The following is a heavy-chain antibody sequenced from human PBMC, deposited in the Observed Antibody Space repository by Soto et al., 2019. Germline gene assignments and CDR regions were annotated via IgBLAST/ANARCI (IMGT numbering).Heavy chain of an antibody. D-gene: IGHD3-22*01. Sequence: QVQLVQSGGEVEKPGASVRVSCKASGYTFTSYGINWVRQAPGQGLEWMGWISTYNGDTNYAQKLQGRVTMTTDTSTSTAYMELRSLRSDDTAIYYCARTPSSAYFQFHFDYWGQGTLVTVSS. CDR1: GYTFTSYG. V-gene: IGHV1-18*01. J-gene: IGHJ4*02. CDR2: ISTYNGDT. CDR3: ARTPSSAYFQFHFDY.